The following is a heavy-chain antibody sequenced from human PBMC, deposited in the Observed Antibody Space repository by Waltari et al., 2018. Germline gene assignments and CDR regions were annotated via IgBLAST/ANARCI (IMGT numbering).Heavy chain of an antibody. CDR1: GYTFTGSY. CDR3: ARSIVATIYYYGMDV. CDR2: INPNSGGT. V-gene: IGHV1-2*02. D-gene: IGHD5-12*01. J-gene: IGHJ6*02. Sequence: QVQLVQSGAEVKKPGASVKVSCKASGYTFTGSYMHWVRQAPGQGLEWMGWINPNSGGTNYAQKFQGRVTMTRDTSISTAYMELSRLRSDDTAVYYWARSIVATIYYYGMDVWGQGTTVTVSS.